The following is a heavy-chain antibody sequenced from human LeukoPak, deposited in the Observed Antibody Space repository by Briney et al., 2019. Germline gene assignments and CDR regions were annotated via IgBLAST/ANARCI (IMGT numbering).Heavy chain of an antibody. J-gene: IGHJ3*02. D-gene: IGHD2-21*02. CDR3: AILQEAFDI. CDR1: GFTFSSYG. Sequence: GGSLRLSCAASGFTFSSYGMHWVRQAPGKGLEWVAVISYDGSNKYYADSVKGRFTISRDNSKNTLYLQMNSLRAEDTAVYYCAILQEAFDIWGQGTMVTVSS. CDR2: ISYDGSNK. V-gene: IGHV3-30*03.